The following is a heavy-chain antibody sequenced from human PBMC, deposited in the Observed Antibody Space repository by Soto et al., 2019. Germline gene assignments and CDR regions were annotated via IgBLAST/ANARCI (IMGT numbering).Heavy chain of an antibody. CDR2: ISPYTGNT. J-gene: IGHJ6*02. V-gene: IGHV1-18*01. CDR1: GYIFVNYG. D-gene: IGHD3-16*01. CDR3: VMVDNYVTPTPQDV. Sequence: QVQLVQSGDEVKKPGASVKVSCKASGYIFVNYGIAWVRQAPGQXXXWMGWISPYTGNTHSATKVQGRLTMTTDTSTSTAYMDLGSLTSDDTAVYYCVMVDNYVTPTPQDVWGQGTTVTVSS.